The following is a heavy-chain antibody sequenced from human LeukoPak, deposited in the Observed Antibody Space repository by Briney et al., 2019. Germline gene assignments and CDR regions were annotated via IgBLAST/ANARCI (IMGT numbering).Heavy chain of an antibody. J-gene: IGHJ4*02. V-gene: IGHV3-74*01. D-gene: IGHD6-19*01. CDR3: VREFRLTVSGMYRRDFDF. CDR1: GFTLSAYC. CDR2: SNIDGRST. Sequence: GGSLRLSCADSGFTLSAYCMHWVRQAPGKGLVWVSRSNIDGRSTTYADSVKGRFTISRYNAKNTMFLKMTSLRAEDTAMYYCVREFRLTVSGMYRRDFDFWGQGTLVTVSS.